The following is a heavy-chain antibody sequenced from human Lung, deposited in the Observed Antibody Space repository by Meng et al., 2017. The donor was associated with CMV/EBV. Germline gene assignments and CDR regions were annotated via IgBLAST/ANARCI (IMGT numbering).Heavy chain of an antibody. CDR1: GGSMSSTNW. Sequence: QLQLKASGPGRVKPSVTLSLTCAVSGGSMSSTNWWSWVRPPPGKALEWIGEIYPSGSTNYNPSLKSRVSISVDKSKTQFSLKLSSVTAADTAVYYCARADKVRFDYWGQGTLVTVSS. CDR2: IYPSGST. V-gene: IGHV4-4*02. CDR3: ARADKVRFDY. J-gene: IGHJ4*02.